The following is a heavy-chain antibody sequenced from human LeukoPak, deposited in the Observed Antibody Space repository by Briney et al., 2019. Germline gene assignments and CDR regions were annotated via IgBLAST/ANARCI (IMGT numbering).Heavy chain of an antibody. J-gene: IGHJ4*02. CDR2: ISYDGSNK. CDR3: ARDESSSYGLNTCDY. CDR1: GFTFSSYA. V-gene: IGHV3-30*04. D-gene: IGHD5-18*01. Sequence: GGSLRLSCSASGFTFSSYAMHWVRQAPGKGLEWVAVISYDGSNKYYADSVKGRFTISRDNSKNTLYLQMNSLRAEDTAVYYCARDESSSYGLNTCDYWGQGTLVTVSS.